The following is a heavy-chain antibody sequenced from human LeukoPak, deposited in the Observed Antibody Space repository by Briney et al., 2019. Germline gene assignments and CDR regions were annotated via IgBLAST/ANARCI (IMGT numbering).Heavy chain of an antibody. V-gene: IGHV3-7*01. CDR2: IKQDGSEK. J-gene: IGHJ6*02. Sequence: GGSLRLSCAASGFTFSSYWMSWVRQAPGKGLEWVANIKQDGSEKYYVDSVKGRFTISRDNAKNSLYLQMNSLRAEDTAVYYCARDRYYHYYGMDVWGQGTTVTVSS. CDR3: ARDRYYHYYGMDV. CDR1: GFTFSSYW.